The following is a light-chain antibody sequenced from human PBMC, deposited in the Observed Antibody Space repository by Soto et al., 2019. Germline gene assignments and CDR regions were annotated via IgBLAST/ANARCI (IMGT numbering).Light chain of an antibody. CDR1: QSVSRA. CDR3: QQHSNWPPVT. J-gene: IGKJ5*01. CDR2: DAS. V-gene: IGKV3-11*01. Sequence: EVLLTQSPATLSLSPGERATLSCRASQSVSRALAWYQQKPGQAPRILIYDASNRATGIPARFSGSGSGTDFTLTISSLEPEDFAVYYCQQHSNWPPVTFGQGTRLQIK.